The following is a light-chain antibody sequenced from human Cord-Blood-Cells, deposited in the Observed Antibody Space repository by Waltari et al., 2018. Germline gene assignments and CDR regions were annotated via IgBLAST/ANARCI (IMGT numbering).Light chain of an antibody. CDR1: SSDVGSYNL. J-gene: IGLJ3*02. CDR2: EGS. CDR3: CSYAGSSTWV. V-gene: IGLV2-23*01. Sequence: QSALTQPASVSGSPGQSITISYTGTSSDVGSYNLVSWYQQYPGKAPKLMIYEGSKRPSGVSNRFSGSKSGNTASLTISGLQAEDEADYYCCSYAGSSTWVFGGGTKLTVL.